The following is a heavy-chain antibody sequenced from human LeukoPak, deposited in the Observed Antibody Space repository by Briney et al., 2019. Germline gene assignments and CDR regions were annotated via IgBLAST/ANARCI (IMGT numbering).Heavy chain of an antibody. Sequence: GGSLRLSCVAPGFTFSDYYMSWMRQAPGKGLAWGAYICSSSNTKYYADSVTGRFTISRDNAEKSLFLQMNSLRAEDTAVYYCAKDRVSGYGSDWRRDASDIWGQGTMVTVSS. CDR1: GFTFSDYY. CDR3: AKDRVSGYGSDWRRDASDI. V-gene: IGHV3-11*01. D-gene: IGHD6-19*01. J-gene: IGHJ3*02. CDR2: ICSSSNTK.